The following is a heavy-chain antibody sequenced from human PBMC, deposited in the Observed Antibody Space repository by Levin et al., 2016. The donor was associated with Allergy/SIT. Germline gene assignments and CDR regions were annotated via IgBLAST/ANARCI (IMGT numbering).Heavy chain of an antibody. CDR3: ARGGSIAAEFDP. V-gene: IGHV3-21*01. CDR2: ISSSSSYI. J-gene: IGHJ5*02. Sequence: VRQAPGKGLEWVSSISSSSSYIYYADSVKGRFTISRDNAKNSLYLQMNSLRAEDTAVYYCARGGSIAAEFDPWGQGTLVTVSS. D-gene: IGHD6-13*01.